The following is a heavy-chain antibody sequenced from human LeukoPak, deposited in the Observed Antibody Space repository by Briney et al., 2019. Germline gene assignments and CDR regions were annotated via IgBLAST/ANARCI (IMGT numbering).Heavy chain of an antibody. V-gene: IGHV4-39*02. J-gene: IGHJ4*02. D-gene: IGHD4-17*01. Sequence: SETLSLTCSVSGGSITSSSYYWGWIRQPPEKGLEWIGSIYYTGGTYYSPSLKSRVTTSVDTSNNQFSLKLSSVTAADAAVYYCAREVLATVTTFWFDLWGQGTLVTVSS. CDR3: AREVLATVTTFWFDL. CDR1: GGSITSSSYY. CDR2: IYYTGGT.